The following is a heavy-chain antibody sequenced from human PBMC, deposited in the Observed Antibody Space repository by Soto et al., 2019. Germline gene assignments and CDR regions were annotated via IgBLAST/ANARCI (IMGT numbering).Heavy chain of an antibody. CDR3: VKGEYYYDSSGYYPFDY. D-gene: IGHD3-22*01. V-gene: IGHV3-64D*06. Sequence: GGSLRLSCSASGFTFSIYAMHWVRQAPGEGLEYVSSISTNGGSTDYADYVKGRFTIFIDNSKNTVYLQMSSLIFEDTAVYYYVKGEYYYDSSGYYPFDYWGQGT. J-gene: IGHJ4*02. CDR2: ISTNGGST. CDR1: GFTFSIYA.